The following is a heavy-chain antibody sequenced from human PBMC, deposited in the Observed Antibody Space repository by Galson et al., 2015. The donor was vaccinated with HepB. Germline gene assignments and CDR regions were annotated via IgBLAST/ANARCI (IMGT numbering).Heavy chain of an antibody. Sequence: SLRLSCAASGFTFDDYAMHWVRHAPGKGLEWVSGISWNSGSIGYADSVKGRFTISRDNAKNSLYLQMNSLRAEDTALYYCAKDMGGYCSGGSCTFDYWGQGTLVTVSS. V-gene: IGHV3-9*01. D-gene: IGHD2-15*01. CDR3: AKDMGGYCSGGSCTFDY. CDR2: ISWNSGSI. J-gene: IGHJ4*02. CDR1: GFTFDDYA.